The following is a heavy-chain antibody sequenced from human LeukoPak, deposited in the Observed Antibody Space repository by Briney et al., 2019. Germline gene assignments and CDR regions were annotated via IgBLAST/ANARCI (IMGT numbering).Heavy chain of an antibody. D-gene: IGHD2-2*01. Sequence: PGGSLRLSCAASGFTFSSYAMHWVRQAPGKGLEWLAVMSLDGSNKYYADSVKGRFTISRDNSMNTLYLQMNSLRAEDTAVYYCAKHWGPYCSSTSCLNGAFDYWGQGTLVTVSS. CDR3: AKHWGPYCSSTSCLNGAFDY. J-gene: IGHJ4*02. CDR2: MSLDGSNK. CDR1: GFTFSSYA. V-gene: IGHV3-30*18.